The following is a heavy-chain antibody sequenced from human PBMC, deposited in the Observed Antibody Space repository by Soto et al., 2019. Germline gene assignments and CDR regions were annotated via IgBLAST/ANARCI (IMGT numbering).Heavy chain of an antibody. CDR2: IYTSVTT. D-gene: IGHD1-26*01. J-gene: IGHJ4*02. CDR1: GTSVINYY. CDR3: ARGELHLADAFDY. V-gene: IGHV4-4*07. Sequence: SQTLSLTCSVSGTSVINYYRSWIRQPAGKGLEHIGRIYTSVTTGNNPSLKSRVTMSMDTSQTQIYLNRTSAADADTAVYDCARGELHLADAFDYWGQGILVTVSS.